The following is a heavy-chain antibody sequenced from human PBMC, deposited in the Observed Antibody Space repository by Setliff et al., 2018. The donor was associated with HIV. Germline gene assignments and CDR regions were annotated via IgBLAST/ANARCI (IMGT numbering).Heavy chain of an antibody. D-gene: IGHD3-22*01. CDR1: GGSFSGYY. CDR2: INHSGST. V-gene: IGHV4-34*01. CDR3: ARTDSSGYAADY. J-gene: IGHJ4*02. Sequence: PSETLSLTCAVYGGSFSGYYWSWIRQPPGKGLEWIGEINHSGSTNYNPSLKSRVTISVDTSKNQFPLKLSSVTAADTAVYYCARTDSSGYAADYWGQGTLVTVSS.